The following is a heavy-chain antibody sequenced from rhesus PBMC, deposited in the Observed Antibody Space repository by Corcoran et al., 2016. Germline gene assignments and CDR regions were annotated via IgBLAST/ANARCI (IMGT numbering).Heavy chain of an antibody. V-gene: IGHV4-160*01. J-gene: IGHJ5-1*01. CDR3: ARDRGYSSGWELDV. D-gene: IGHD6-31*01. CDR1: GGSFSSYW. Sequence: QVQLQESGPGLVKPSETLSLTCAVSGGSFSSYWWCWIRHPPGQGLEWIGSIYGSSGSTENNPSLKSRATISRDMSKNQFSLKLSSVTAADTAVYYCARDRGYSSGWELDVWGPGVLVTVSS. CDR2: IYGSSGST.